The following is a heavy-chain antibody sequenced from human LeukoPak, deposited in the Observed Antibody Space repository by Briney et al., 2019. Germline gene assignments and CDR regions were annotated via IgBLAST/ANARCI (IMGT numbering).Heavy chain of an antibody. J-gene: IGHJ6*03. CDR1: GFTFDDYG. CDR2: INWNGGST. V-gene: IGHV3-20*04. Sequence: GGSLRLSCTASGFTFDDYGMSWVRQAPGKGLEWVSGINWNGGSTGYADSVKGRFTISRDNAKNSLYVQMNSLRAEDTALYYCARDQSVGYCRGGSCYRDYYMDVWGKGTTVTVSS. CDR3: ARDQSVGYCRGGSCYRDYYMDV. D-gene: IGHD2-15*01.